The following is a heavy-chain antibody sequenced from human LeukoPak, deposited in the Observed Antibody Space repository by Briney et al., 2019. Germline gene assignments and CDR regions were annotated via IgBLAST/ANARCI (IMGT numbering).Heavy chain of an antibody. D-gene: IGHD2-2*01. CDR2: MNPNSGNT. CDR3: AREDSGYCSSTSCYGGGPGYYYYGMDV. CDR1: GYTFTSYD. J-gene: IGHJ6*02. V-gene: IGHV1-8*01. Sequence: ASVKVSCKASGYTFTSYDINWVRQATGQGLEWMGWMNPNSGNTGYAQKFQGRVTMTRNTSISTAYMELSSLRSEDTAVYYCAREDSGYCSSTSCYGGGPGYYYYGMDVWGQGTTVAVSS.